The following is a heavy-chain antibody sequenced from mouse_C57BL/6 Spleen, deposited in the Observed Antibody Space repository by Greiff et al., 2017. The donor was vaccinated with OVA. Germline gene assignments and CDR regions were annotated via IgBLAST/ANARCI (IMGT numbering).Heavy chain of an antibody. J-gene: IGHJ1*03. D-gene: IGHD1-1*01. V-gene: IGHV1-18*01. Sequence: EVQLQQSGPELVKPGASVKIPCKASGYTFTDYNMDWVKQSHGKSLEWIGDINPNNGGTIYNQKFKGKATLTVDKSSSTAYMELRSLTSEDTAVYYCARSAYYGSSHGYFDVWGTGTTVTVSS. CDR3: ARSAYYGSSHGYFDV. CDR2: INPNNGGT. CDR1: GYTFTDYN.